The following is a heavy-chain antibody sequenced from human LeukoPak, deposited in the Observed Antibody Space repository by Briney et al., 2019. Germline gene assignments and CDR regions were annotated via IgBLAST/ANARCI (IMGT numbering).Heavy chain of an antibody. CDR3: ARESGQISAWFDP. Sequence: SETLSLTGTVPGGSISSSSYYWGWIRQPPGKGLEWIGSIYYSGSTYYNPSLKSRVTISVDTSKNQFSLKLSSVTAADTAVYYCARESGQISAWFDPWGQGTLVTVSS. CDR2: IYYSGST. J-gene: IGHJ5*02. CDR1: GGSISSSSYY. D-gene: IGHD3-3*02. V-gene: IGHV4-39*07.